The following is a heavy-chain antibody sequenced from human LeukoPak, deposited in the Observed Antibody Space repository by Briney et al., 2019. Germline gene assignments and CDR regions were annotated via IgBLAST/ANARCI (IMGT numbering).Heavy chain of an antibody. CDR2: IYYSGST. CDR3: ARGLKPNDY. CDR1: GGLISSGSYY. D-gene: IGHD1-14*01. Sequence: SETLSLTCTVSGGLISSGSYYWSWIRQNQGKGREWIGYIYYSGSTYYNPSLRSRVTISVDRSKNQFSLKLSSVTAADTAVDYGARGLKPNDYWGQGTLVTGSS. J-gene: IGHJ4*02. V-gene: IGHV4-31*03.